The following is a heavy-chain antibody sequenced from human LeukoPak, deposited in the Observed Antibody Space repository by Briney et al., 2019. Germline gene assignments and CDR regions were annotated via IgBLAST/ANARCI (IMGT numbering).Heavy chain of an antibody. CDR1: GGTFSSYA. V-gene: IGHV1-69*04. D-gene: IGHD6-6*01. Sequence: ASVKVSCKASGGTFSSYAISWVRQAPGQGLEWMGRIIPILGIANYAQKFQGRVTITADKSTSTAYMELSSLRSEDTAVYYCARAFGASRSAYFDYWGQGTLVTVSS. J-gene: IGHJ4*02. CDR2: IIPILGIA. CDR3: ARAFGASRSAYFDY.